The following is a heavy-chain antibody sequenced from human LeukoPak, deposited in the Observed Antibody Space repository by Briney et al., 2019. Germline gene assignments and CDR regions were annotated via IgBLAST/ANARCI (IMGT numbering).Heavy chain of an antibody. J-gene: IGHJ4*02. D-gene: IGHD2-21*02. CDR1: GFTFTSYY. Sequence: PGGSLRLSCEASGFTFTSYYMNWVRQAPGRGLEWVSSICSSSTHIYYADSVKGRFTISRDNAKNSLYLQMNRLRAEDTSVYYCARGVSYRVVVTATDFDYWGQGTLVTVSS. CDR2: ICSSSTHI. CDR3: ARGVSYRVVVTATDFDY. V-gene: IGHV3-21*01.